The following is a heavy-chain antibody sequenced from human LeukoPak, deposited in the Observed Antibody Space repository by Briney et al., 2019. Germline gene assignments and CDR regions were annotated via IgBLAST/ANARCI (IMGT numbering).Heavy chain of an antibody. D-gene: IGHD2-2*02. CDR2: IYYSGST. Sequence: SETLSLTCTVSGGSISSSSYYWGWIRQPPGKGLEWIGSIYYSGSTNYNPSLKSRVTISVDTSKNQFSLKLSSVTAADTAVYYCARDRSHCSSTSCYRFYGMDVWGQGTTVTVSS. CDR3: ARDRSHCSSTSCYRFYGMDV. V-gene: IGHV4-39*07. J-gene: IGHJ6*02. CDR1: GGSISSSSYY.